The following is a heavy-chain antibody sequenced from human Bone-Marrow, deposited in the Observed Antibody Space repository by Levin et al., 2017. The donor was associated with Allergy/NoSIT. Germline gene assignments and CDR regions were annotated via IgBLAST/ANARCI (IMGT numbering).Heavy chain of an antibody. V-gene: IGHV3-30*04. D-gene: IGHD3-3*01. J-gene: IGHJ6*02. CDR2: ISYDGSNK. CDR1: GFTFSSYA. Sequence: GGSLRLSCAASGFTFSSYAMHWVRQAPGKGLEWVAVISYDGSNKYYADSVKGRFTISRDNSKNTLYLQMNSLRAEDTAVYYCARDRRILRFLEWLPYSWGYYYGMDVWGQGTTVTVSS. CDR3: ARDRRILRFLEWLPYSWGYYYGMDV.